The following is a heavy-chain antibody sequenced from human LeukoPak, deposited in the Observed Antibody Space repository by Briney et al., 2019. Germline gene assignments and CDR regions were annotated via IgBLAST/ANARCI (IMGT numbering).Heavy chain of an antibody. J-gene: IGHJ4*02. Sequence: SETLSLTCTVSGGSISSSSYYWAWIRQPQGKGLEWIGSIYYSGSTYYNPSLKSRVTISVDTSKNQFSLKLSSVTAADTAVYYCARPTVLAVRFDYWGQGTLVTVSS. CDR1: GGSISSSSYY. V-gene: IGHV4-39*01. CDR3: ARPTVLAVRFDY. CDR2: IYYSGST. D-gene: IGHD4/OR15-4a*01.